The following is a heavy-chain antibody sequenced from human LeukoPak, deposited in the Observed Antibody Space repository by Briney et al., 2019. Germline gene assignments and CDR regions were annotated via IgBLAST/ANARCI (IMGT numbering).Heavy chain of an antibody. Sequence: SQTLSLTCAISGDSVSSNSAAWNWIRQSPSRGLEWLGRTYYRSKWYNDYAVSVKSRITINPDTSKNQFSLQLNSVTPEDTAVYYCATHYDFWSGYPVAEYFQHWGQGTLVTVSS. D-gene: IGHD3-3*01. V-gene: IGHV6-1*01. CDR1: GDSVSSNSAA. CDR3: ATHYDFWSGYPVAEYFQH. J-gene: IGHJ1*01. CDR2: TYYRSKWYN.